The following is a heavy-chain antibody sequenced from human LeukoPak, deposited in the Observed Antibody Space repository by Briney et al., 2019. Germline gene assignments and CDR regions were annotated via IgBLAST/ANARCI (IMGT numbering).Heavy chain of an antibody. D-gene: IGHD4-17*01. Sequence: PGGSLRLSCAASGFTFSSYSMNWVRQAPGKGLEWVSSISSSSSYIYYADSVKGRFTISRDNAKNSLYLQMNSLRAEDTAVYYCAAQVANDYGDYDPFDPWGQGTLVTVSS. J-gene: IGHJ5*02. V-gene: IGHV3-21*01. CDR2: ISSSSSYI. CDR1: GFTFSSYS. CDR3: AAQVANDYGDYDPFDP.